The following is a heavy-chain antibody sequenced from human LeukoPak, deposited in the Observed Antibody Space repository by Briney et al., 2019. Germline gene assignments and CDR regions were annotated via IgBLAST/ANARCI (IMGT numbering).Heavy chain of an antibody. V-gene: IGHV3-48*03. J-gene: IGHJ4*02. CDR2: ISSSGRTI. CDR3: ARVTVAVSVYY. D-gene: IGHD1-14*01. Sequence: GGSLRLSCAASGFTFSSYAMNWVRQAPGKGLEWVSYISSSGRTIYYADSVKGRFTVSRDNAKNSLYLQMNSLRAEDTAVYYCARVTVAVSVYYCGQGTLVTVSS. CDR1: GFTFSSYA.